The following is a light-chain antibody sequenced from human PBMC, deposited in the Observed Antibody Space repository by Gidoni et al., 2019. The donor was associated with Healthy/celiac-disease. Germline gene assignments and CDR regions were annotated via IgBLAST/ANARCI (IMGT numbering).Light chain of an antibody. V-gene: IGKV1-39*01. CDR3: QQSYSTV. CDR1: QSISSY. CDR2: AAS. J-gene: IGKJ2*01. Sequence: DIQMTQSPSSLSASVGDRVTITCRASQSISSYLNWYQQKPGKAPKLLIYAASSLQSGVPSRFSGSGSGTDFTLTISSLQLEDFATYYCQQSYSTVFGQGTKLEIK.